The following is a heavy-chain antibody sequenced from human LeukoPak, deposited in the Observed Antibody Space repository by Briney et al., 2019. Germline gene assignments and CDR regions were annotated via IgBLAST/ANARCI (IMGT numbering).Heavy chain of an antibody. V-gene: IGHV3-23*01. CDR2: ISGSGDTT. Sequence: PGGSLRLSCAASGFTFSTYAMSWVRQAPGKGLEWVSTISGSGDTTYYADSVKGRFTISRDNSKNTLYLQMNSLRAEDTAVYYCGDPRISGGCWGQGTLVTVSS. D-gene: IGHD3-3*01. J-gene: IGHJ4*02. CDR1: GFTFSTYA. CDR3: GDPRISGGC.